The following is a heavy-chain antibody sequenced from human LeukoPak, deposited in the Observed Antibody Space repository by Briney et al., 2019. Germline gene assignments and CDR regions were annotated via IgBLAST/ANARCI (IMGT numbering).Heavy chain of an antibody. J-gene: IGHJ6*03. D-gene: IGHD3-10*01. CDR2: IKQDGSEK. Sequence: PGGSLRLSCAASGFTFSSYWMSWVRQAPGKGLEWVANIKQDGSEKYYVDSVKGRFTISRDNAKNSLYLQMNSLRAEDTAVYYCARDGTMVRGVIDYYYMDVWGKGTTVTVSS. CDR1: GFTFSSYW. CDR3: ARDGTMVRGVIDYYYMDV. V-gene: IGHV3-7*01.